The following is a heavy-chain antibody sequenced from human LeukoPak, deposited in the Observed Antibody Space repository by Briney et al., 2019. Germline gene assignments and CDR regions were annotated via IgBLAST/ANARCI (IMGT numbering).Heavy chain of an antibody. CDR3: ARCQIGYRTLWFDP. CDR2: MNPNSGNT. CDR1: GYTFTSYD. J-gene: IGHJ5*02. V-gene: IGHV1-8*01. D-gene: IGHD5-18*01. Sequence: ASVKVSCKASGYTFTSYDINWVRQATGQGLEWMGWMNPNSGNTGYAQKFQGRVTMTRNTSISTAYMELISLRFEDTAVYYWARCQIGYRTLWFDPWGQGTLVTVSS.